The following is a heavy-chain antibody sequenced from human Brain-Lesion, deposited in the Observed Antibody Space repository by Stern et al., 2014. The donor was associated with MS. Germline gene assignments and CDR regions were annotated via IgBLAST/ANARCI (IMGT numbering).Heavy chain of an antibody. D-gene: IGHD2-15*01. CDR2: IYYSGNT. Sequence: VQLVESGPGLVKPSETLSLTCTVAGGSVSSTSYAWAWIRQPPGKGLGWIGTIYYSGNTYYSPSLKSRLTISLGTSKNQVSLQLGSGTAADTAVYYCAGEEDIRYCSGGSCTGNWFDPWGQGTLVTVSS. CDR1: GGSVSSTSYA. V-gene: IGHV4-39*01. CDR3: AGEEDIRYCSGGSCTGNWFDP. J-gene: IGHJ5*02.